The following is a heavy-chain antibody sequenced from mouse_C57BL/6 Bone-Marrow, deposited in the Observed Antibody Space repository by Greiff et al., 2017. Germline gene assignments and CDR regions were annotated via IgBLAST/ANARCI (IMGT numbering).Heavy chain of an antibody. D-gene: IGHD1-1*01. CDR1: GYTFTSYW. Sequence: QVQLKQPGAELVKPGASVKLSCKASGYTFTSYWMHWVKQRPGQGLGWIGMIHPNSGSTNYNEKFKSKATLTVDKSSSTAYMQLSSLTSEDSAVYYCARRYYGLDYWGQGTTLTVTS. V-gene: IGHV1-64*01. CDR3: ARRYYGLDY. CDR2: IHPNSGST. J-gene: IGHJ2*01.